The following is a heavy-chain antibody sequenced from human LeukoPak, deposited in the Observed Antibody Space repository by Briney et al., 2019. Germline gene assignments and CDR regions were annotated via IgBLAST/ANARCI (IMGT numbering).Heavy chain of an antibody. CDR1: GYTFTSYD. V-gene: IGHV1-8*01. Sequence: ASVKVSCKASGYTFTSYDINWVRQATGQGPEWMGWINPNSGNTGYAQKFQGRVTMTRDTSTSTAYMELRSLRSEDTAVYYCARGRLTTVTTRYYHGMEACGQRATVTVSS. D-gene: IGHD4-11*01. J-gene: IGHJ6*01. CDR3: ARGRLTTVTTRYYHGMEA. CDR2: INPNSGNT.